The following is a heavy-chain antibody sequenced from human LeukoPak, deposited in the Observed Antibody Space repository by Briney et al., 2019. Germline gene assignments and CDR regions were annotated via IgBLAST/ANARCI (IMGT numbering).Heavy chain of an antibody. Sequence: SETLSLTCAVSGYSISSGYYWGWIRQPPGKGLEWIGSIYHSGSTYYNPSLRSRVTLSVHTSKNQFSLKLTSVTAADTAVYYCARHPLSSTSCSFDYWGQGTLVTVSS. J-gene: IGHJ4*02. CDR3: ARHPLSSTSCSFDY. V-gene: IGHV4-38-2*01. CDR1: GYSISSGYY. CDR2: IYHSGST. D-gene: IGHD2-2*01.